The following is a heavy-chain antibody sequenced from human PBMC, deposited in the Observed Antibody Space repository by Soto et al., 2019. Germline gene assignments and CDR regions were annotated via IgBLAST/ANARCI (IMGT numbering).Heavy chain of an antibody. V-gene: IGHV3-23*01. J-gene: IGHJ6*02. Sequence: PACSMKLCSAASGFTVNSYVITGVRQAPGEWLEWVSAISGSGGSTYYADSVQGRFTISRDNSKNTLYLQMNSLRAEDTAVYYCAKYTYVFGSGSPPSYYYGMDVWGQGTTVTVSS. CDR3: AKYTYVFGSGSPPSYYYGMDV. CDR1: GFTVNSYV. D-gene: IGHD3-3*01. CDR2: ISGSGGST.